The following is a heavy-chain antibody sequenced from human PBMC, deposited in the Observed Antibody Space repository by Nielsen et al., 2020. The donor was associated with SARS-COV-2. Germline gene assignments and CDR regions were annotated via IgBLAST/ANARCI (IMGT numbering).Heavy chain of an antibody. CDR1: GFTFIDYY. CDR3: AREGRNLPLDY. Sequence: SLKISCVGSGFTFIDYYMSWVRQTPWQVLYFFSYISSSGSFTNYADSVRGRFTISRDNCKNSLYLQMNSLRVEDTAVYYCAREGRNLPLDYWGQGTLVTVSS. J-gene: IGHJ4*02. V-gene: IGHV3-11*05. CDR2: ISSSGSFT.